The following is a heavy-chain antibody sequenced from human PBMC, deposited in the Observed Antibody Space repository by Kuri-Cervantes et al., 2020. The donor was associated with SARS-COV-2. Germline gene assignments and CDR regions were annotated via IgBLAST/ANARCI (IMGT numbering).Heavy chain of an antibody. CDR2: IYSGGST. D-gene: IGHD3-3*01. CDR1: GFTVSSNY. V-gene: IGHV3-53*01. CDR3: ARAGFLDHPDHYYGMDV. J-gene: IGHJ6*02. Sequence: GESLKISCAASGFTVSSNYMSWVHQAPGKGLEWVSVIYSGGSTYYADSVKGRFTISRDNSKYSLTLQMSSLRAEDTAVYYCARAGFLDHPDHYYGMDVWGQGTTVTVSS.